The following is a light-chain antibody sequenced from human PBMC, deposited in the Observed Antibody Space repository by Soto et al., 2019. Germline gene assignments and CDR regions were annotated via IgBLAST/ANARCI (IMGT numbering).Light chain of an antibody. CDR3: QQTRAYPST. CDR1: QDIAIY. CDR2: TAS. J-gene: IGKJ4*01. V-gene: IGKV1-9*01. Sequence: IQLTQSPASLSASVGDRVTFTCRASQDIAIYLAWYQQKPGEAPNLLIHTASTLHGGVPSRFSGSGSGTDFTLTITSLQAEDFATYYCQQTRAYPSTFGGGTKV.